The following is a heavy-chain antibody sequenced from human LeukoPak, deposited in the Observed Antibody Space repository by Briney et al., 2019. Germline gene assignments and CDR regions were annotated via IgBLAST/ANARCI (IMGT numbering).Heavy chain of an antibody. CDR1: GGSISSYY. CDR3: ARGFHYDGSYGFDV. Sequence: SETLSLTCTVSGGSISSYYWSWIRQPPGKGLEWIGYIYYSGITNYNPSLKSRVTTSVDTSKNQFSLKLNSVTAADTAVYFCARGFHYDGSYGFDVWGQGTTVTVSS. D-gene: IGHD3-22*01. V-gene: IGHV4-59*01. J-gene: IGHJ6*02. CDR2: IYYSGIT.